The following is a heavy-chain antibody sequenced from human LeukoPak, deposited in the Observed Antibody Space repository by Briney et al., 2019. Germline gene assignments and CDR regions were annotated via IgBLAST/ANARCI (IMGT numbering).Heavy chain of an antibody. V-gene: IGHV1-18*01. Sequence: ASVKVSCKASGYTFTSYGISWVRQAPGQGLEWMGWISAYNGNTNYAQKLQGRVTMTTDTSTSTAYMELRSLRSDDTAVYYCARVVPAAIRGVGWFDPWGQGNLVTVSS. CDR2: ISAYNGNT. D-gene: IGHD2-2*01. CDR1: GYTFTSYG. CDR3: ARVVPAAIRGVGWFDP. J-gene: IGHJ5*02.